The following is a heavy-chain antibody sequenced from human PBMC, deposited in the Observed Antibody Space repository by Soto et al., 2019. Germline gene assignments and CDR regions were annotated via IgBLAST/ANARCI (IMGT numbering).Heavy chain of an antibody. V-gene: IGHV4-30-4*01. CDR3: TRGEFYSDSSRYST. Sequence: QVQLQESGPGLVKPSQTLSLTCTDPGGSISSADYFWSWIRQPPGKGLEWIGNIYYTGSTAYNPSLRSPLTISVGTCRTQVSLKLTSVIAGDSAVYYCTRGEFYSDSSRYSTWGQGTLVTVSS. J-gene: IGHJ4*02. D-gene: IGHD3-22*01. CDR1: GGSISSADYF. CDR2: IYYTGST.